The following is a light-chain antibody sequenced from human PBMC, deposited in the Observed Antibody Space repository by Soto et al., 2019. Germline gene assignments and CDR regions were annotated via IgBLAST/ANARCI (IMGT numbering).Light chain of an antibody. CDR2: DVS. J-gene: IGLJ7*01. Sequence: QSALTQPPSASGSPGQSVTISCTGTSSDVGDYNSVSWYQQHPGKAPKLMIYDVSKRPSGVPDRFSGSKSGNTASLTVSGLQAEDEADYYCSSYAGTHVVFGTGTQLTVL. CDR1: SSDVGDYNS. V-gene: IGLV2-8*01. CDR3: SSYAGTHVV.